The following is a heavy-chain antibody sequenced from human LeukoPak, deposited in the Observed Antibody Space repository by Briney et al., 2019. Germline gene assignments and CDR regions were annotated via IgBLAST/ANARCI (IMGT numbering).Heavy chain of an antibody. CDR2: INPNSGGT. D-gene: IGHD5-12*01. V-gene: IGHV1-2*02. CDR1: GYTFTGYY. J-gene: IGHJ4*02. CDR3: ARGGSGYETVCPY. Sequence: ASVKVSCKASGYTFTGYYMHWVRQAPGQGLEWMGWINPNSGGTNYAQKFQGRVTMTRDTSISTAYMELSRLRTDDTAVYYCARGGSGYETVCPYWGQGTLVTVSS.